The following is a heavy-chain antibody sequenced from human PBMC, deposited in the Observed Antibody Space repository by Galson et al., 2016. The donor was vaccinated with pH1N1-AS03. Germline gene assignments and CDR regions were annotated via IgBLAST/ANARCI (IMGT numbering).Heavy chain of an antibody. D-gene: IGHD2-15*01. CDR1: GFTFSITG. V-gene: IGHV3-21*01. CDR2: IDEGGSHP. CDR3: VTDGTFGSTIEH. Sequence: SLRLSCAASGFTFSITGMNWVRQAPGKGPEWVSSIDEGGSHPYSADSLQGRFTISRDNTKNSLFLHMNSLRAEDTAVYYCVTDGTFGSTIEHWGQGTLVTVSS. J-gene: IGHJ4*02.